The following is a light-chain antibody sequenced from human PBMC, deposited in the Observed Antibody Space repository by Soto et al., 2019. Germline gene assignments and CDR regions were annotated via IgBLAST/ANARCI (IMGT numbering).Light chain of an antibody. CDR1: QSISTY. CDR2: AAT. CDR3: QQSYTTLMWT. V-gene: IGKV1-39*01. J-gene: IGKJ1*01. Sequence: DIQMTQSPSSLSASVGDRVTITCRASQSISTYLNWYQQKPGKAPRLLIFAATRLQRGVPSRFTGSESGTDFTLTINSLQPEDFASYYCQQSYTTLMWTFGQGTKVDIK.